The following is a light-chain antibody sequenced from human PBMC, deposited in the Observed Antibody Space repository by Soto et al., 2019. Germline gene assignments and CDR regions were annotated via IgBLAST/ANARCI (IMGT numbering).Light chain of an antibody. CDR1: SGHIGYVNY. CDR2: EVT. V-gene: IGLV2-14*01. CDR3: SSYIPTSVLYV. Sequence: QSVLALPASVSGSPGQSTTVSCTGSSGHIGYVNYVSWYQQHPGKAPKLLIYEVTNRPSGVSDRFSGSKSGNTASLTISGLQAEDEADYYCSSYIPTSVLYVFGTGTKVTVL. J-gene: IGLJ1*01.